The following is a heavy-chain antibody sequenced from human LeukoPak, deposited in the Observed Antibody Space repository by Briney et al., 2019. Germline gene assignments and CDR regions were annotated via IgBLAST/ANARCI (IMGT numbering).Heavy chain of an antibody. J-gene: IGHJ4*02. V-gene: IGHV4-31*03. CDR3: ARAPRGELLFDY. D-gene: IGHD1-26*01. CDR2: IYYSGST. Sequence: SETLSLTCTVSGGSISSGGYYWSWIRQHPGKGLEWIGYIYYSGSTYYNPSLKGRVTISVDTSKNQFSLKLSSVTAADTAVYYCARAPRGELLFDYWGQGTLVTVSS. CDR1: GGSISSGGYY.